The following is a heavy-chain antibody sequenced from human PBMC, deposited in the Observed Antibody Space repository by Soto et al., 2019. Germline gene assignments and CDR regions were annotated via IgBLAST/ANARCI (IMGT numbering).Heavy chain of an antibody. D-gene: IGHD5-18*01. V-gene: IGHV3-23*01. Sequence: PGGSLRLSCAASGFTFSSYAMSWVRQAPGKGLEWVSAISGSGGSTYYADSVKGRFTISRDNSKNTLYLQMNSLRAEDTAVYYCAKDANRGYSFPYYFDCWGQGTLVTVSS. CDR2: ISGSGGST. J-gene: IGHJ4*02. CDR3: AKDANRGYSFPYYFDC. CDR1: GFTFSSYA.